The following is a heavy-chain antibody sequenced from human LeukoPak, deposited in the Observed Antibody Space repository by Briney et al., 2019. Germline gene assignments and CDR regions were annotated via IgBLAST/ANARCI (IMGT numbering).Heavy chain of an antibody. CDR3: ARESVVATSIDY. D-gene: IGHD5-12*01. V-gene: IGHV3-21*01. CDR1: GFTFSNYA. CDR2: ISSSSSYI. Sequence: GGSLRLSCAASGFTFSNYAMSWVRQAPGKGLEWVSSISSSSSYIYYADSVKGRFTISRDNAKNSLYLQMNSLRAEDTAVYYCARESVVATSIDYRGQGTLVTVSS. J-gene: IGHJ4*02.